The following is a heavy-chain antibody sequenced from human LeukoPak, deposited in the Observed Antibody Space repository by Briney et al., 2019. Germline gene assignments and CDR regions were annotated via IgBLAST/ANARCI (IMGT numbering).Heavy chain of an antibody. CDR1: GFTVSSNY. V-gene: IGHV1-46*01. J-gene: IGHJ4*02. Sequence: GGSLRLSCAASGFTVSSNYMSWVRQAPGQGLEWMGIINPSGGSTSYAQKFQGRVTMTRDMSTSTVYMELSSLRSEDTAVYYCARGLTGTGYWGQGTLVTVSS. CDR2: INPSGGST. D-gene: IGHD1-20*01. CDR3: ARGLTGTGY.